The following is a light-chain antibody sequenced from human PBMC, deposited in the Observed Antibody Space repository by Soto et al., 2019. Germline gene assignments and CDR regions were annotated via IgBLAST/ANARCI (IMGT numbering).Light chain of an antibody. J-gene: IGLJ3*02. Sequence: QSVLTHPPSASGSPGQRVSISCSGSSSNIGSNVVNWYQQLPGAAPKLLIYTNKQRPSGVPGRFSGSKSGTSASLAISGLQSEDEASYYCETWDDSLNGRVFGGGTKLTVL. V-gene: IGLV1-44*01. CDR2: TNK. CDR3: ETWDDSLNGRV. CDR1: SSNIGSNV.